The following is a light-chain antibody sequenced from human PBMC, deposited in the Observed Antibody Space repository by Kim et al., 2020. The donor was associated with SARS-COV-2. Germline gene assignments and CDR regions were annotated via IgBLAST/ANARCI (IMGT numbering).Light chain of an antibody. Sequence: EIVLTQSPGTLSLSPGERATLSCRASQSVSSSYLAWYQQKPGQAPRLLIYGASSRATGIPDRVSGSGSGTDFTLTISRLKSEDFAVYFCQKYGSAPPITFGQGERLEIK. V-gene: IGKV3-20*01. CDR1: QSVSSSY. J-gene: IGKJ5*01. CDR2: GAS. CDR3: QKYGSAPPIT.